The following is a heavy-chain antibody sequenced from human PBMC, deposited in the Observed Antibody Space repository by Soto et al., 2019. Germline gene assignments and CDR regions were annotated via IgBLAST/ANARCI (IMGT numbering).Heavy chain of an antibody. CDR2: IKSKTDGGTT. CDR1: GFTFSNAW. CDR3: TATRPGYCSSTSCRDYYYYYYMDV. Sequence: GGSLRLSCAASGFTFSNAWMSWVRQAPGKGLEWVGRIKSKTDGGTTDYAAPVKGRFTISREDSKNTLYLQMNSLKTEDTAVYYCTATRPGYCSSTSCRDYYYYYYMDVWGKGTTVTVSS. J-gene: IGHJ6*03. V-gene: IGHV3-15*01. D-gene: IGHD2-2*01.